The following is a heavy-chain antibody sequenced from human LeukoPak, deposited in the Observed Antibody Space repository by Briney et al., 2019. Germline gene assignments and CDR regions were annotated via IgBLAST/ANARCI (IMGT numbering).Heavy chain of an antibody. CDR2: IIPIFGTA. D-gene: IGHD5-18*01. CDR3: ARTYGGYSYGYFDY. V-gene: IGHV1-69*13. J-gene: IGHJ4*02. CDR1: GGTFSSYA. Sequence: GASVKVSCKASGGTFSSYAISWVRQAPGQGLEWMGGIIPIFGTANYAQKFQGRVTITADESTSTAYMELSSLRSEDTAVYYCARTYGGYSYGYFDYWGQGTLVTVSS.